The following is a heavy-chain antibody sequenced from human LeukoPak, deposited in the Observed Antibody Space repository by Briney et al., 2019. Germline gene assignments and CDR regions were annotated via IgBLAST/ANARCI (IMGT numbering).Heavy chain of an antibody. D-gene: IGHD6-13*01. V-gene: IGHV3-23*01. Sequence: PGGSLRLSCAASGFTFSSYAMSWVRQAPGKGLEWVSTISASGGNTYYADSVKGRFTISRDNSKNTLYLQMDSLRAEDTAVYYCAKASFIAAAGTGDYWGQGTLVTVSS. CDR1: GFTFSSYA. CDR2: ISASGGNT. J-gene: IGHJ4*02. CDR3: AKASFIAAAGTGDY.